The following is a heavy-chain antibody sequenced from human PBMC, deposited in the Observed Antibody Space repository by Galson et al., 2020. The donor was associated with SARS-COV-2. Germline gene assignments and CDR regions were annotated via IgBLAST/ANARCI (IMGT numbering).Heavy chain of an antibody. V-gene: IGHV3-74*01. CDR2: INSDGST. CDR1: GFTFSSYW. Sequence: GESLKISCAASGFTFSSYWMHWVRQAPGKGLVWVSRINSDGSTIYADSVKGRFTISRDNAKSTLYLQMNSLRAEDTAVYYCTRVNNWYFDLWGRGTLVTVSS. CDR3: TRVNNWYFDL. J-gene: IGHJ2*01.